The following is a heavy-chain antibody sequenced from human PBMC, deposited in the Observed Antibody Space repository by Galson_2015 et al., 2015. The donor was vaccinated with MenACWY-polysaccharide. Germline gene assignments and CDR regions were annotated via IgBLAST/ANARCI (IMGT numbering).Heavy chain of an antibody. D-gene: IGHD2-15*01. CDR1: GFSLRTSGVG. CDR2: IYWDDDK. Sequence: PALVKPPQTLTLTCTFSGFSLRTSGVGVGWIHQPPGKALEWLALIYWDDDKRYSPSLKSRLTITKDTSKNQVVLTMTNMDPVDTATYYCAHLLCPASREDDIVVVVAATKEAWFDPWGQGTLVTVSS. J-gene: IGHJ5*02. V-gene: IGHV2-5*02. CDR3: AHLLCPASREDDIVVVVAATKEAWFDP.